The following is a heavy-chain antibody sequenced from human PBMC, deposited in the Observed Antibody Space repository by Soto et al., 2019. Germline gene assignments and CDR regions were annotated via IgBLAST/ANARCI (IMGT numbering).Heavy chain of an antibody. D-gene: IGHD4-17*01. CDR1: GFTFSSYG. CDR2: IWYDGSNK. J-gene: IGHJ6*02. Sequence: QVQLVESGGGVVQPGRSLRLSCAASGFTFSSYGMHWVRQAPGKGLEWVAVIWYDGSNKYYADSVKGRFTISRDNSKNTLYLQMNSLRAEDTAVYYCARDGGEYGDYVEYYYGMDVWGQGTTVTVSS. V-gene: IGHV3-33*01. CDR3: ARDGGEYGDYVEYYYGMDV.